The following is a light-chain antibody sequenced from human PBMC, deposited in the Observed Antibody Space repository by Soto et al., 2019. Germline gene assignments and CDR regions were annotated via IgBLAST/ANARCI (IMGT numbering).Light chain of an antibody. V-gene: IGKV3-15*01. CDR1: QSVSGN. J-gene: IGKJ2*01. CDR3: QQYNNWPPET. Sequence: EIVMTQSPAILSVSPGERATLSCRASQSVSGNLAWYQQTPGQPPRLLIYAATTMAPGVPDRFSGSGSGTDFSLTISSLQSEDFAVYYCQQYNNWPPETFGQGTKLEIK. CDR2: AAT.